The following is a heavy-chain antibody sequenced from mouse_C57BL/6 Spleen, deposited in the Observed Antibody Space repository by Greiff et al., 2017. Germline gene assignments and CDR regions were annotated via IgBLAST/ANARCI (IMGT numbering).Heavy chain of an antibody. Sequence: VQLKESGGGLVKPGGSLKLSCAASGFTFSDYGMHWVRQAPEKGLEWVAYISSGSSTIYYADTVKGRFTISRDNAKNTLFLQMTSLRSEDTAMYYCANGSSYGWYFDVWGTGTTVTVSS. CDR3: ANGSSYGWYFDV. V-gene: IGHV5-17*01. D-gene: IGHD1-1*01. CDR2: ISSGSSTI. J-gene: IGHJ1*03. CDR1: GFTFSDYG.